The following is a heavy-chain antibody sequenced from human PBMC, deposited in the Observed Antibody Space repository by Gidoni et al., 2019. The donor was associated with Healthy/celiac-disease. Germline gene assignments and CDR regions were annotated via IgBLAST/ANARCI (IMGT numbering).Heavy chain of an antibody. CDR2: ISYDGSNK. Sequence: QVQLVESGGGVVQPGRTRRLSCAASGFTFSSYGMHWVRQAPVKGLEWVAVISYDGSNKYYADSVKGRFTISRDNSKNTLYLQMNSLRAEDTAVYYCAKDIGGPLDYWGQGTLVTVSS. D-gene: IGHD2-15*01. V-gene: IGHV3-30*18. J-gene: IGHJ4*02. CDR3: AKDIGGPLDY. CDR1: GFTFSSYG.